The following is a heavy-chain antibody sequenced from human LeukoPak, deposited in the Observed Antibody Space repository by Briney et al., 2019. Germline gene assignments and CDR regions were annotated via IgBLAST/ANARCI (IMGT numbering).Heavy chain of an antibody. D-gene: IGHD1-26*01. CDR3: ARVRRSGSYFRPHYFDY. CDR1: GFTVSSNY. CDR2: IYSGGST. J-gene: IGHJ4*02. V-gene: IGHV3-66*01. Sequence: GGSLRLSCAASGFTVSSNYMSWVRQAPGKGLEWVSVIYSGGSTYYADSVKGRFTISRDNSKNTLYLQMDSLRAEDTAVYYCARVRRSGSYFRPHYFDYWGQGTLVTVSS.